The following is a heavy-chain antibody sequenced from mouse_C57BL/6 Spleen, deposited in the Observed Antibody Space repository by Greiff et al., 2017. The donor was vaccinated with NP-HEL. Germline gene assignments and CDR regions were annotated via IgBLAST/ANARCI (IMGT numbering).Heavy chain of an antibody. CDR3: AIYDYDEGFAY. J-gene: IGHJ3*01. Sequence: QVHVKQSGAELVKPGASVKMSCKASGYTFTTYPIEWMKQNHGKSLEWIGNFHPYNDDTKYNEKFKGKATLTVEKSSSTVYLELSRLTSDDAAVYYCAIYDYDEGFAYWGQGTLVTVSA. CDR1: GYTFTTYP. CDR2: FHPYNDDT. D-gene: IGHD2-4*01. V-gene: IGHV1-47*01.